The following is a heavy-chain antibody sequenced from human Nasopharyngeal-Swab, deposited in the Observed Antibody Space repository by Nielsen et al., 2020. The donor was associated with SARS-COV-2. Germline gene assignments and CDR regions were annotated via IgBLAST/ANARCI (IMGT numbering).Heavy chain of an antibody. CDR2: IIPIFGTA. V-gene: IGHV1-69*01. J-gene: IGHJ4*02. Sequence: WVRQAPGQGLEWMGGIIPIFGTANYAQKFQGRVTITADESTSTAYMELSSLRSEDTAAYYCAREMATRNFDYWGQGTLVTVSS. D-gene: IGHD5-24*01. CDR3: AREMATRNFDY.